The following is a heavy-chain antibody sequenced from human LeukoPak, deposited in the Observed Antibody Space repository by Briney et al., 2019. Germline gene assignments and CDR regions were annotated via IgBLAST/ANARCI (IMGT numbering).Heavy chain of an antibody. D-gene: IGHD3-22*01. CDR1: NYSITSGHF. V-gene: IGHV4-38-2*01. Sequence: SETLSLTCAVSNYSITSGHFWGWIRQPPGKGLDWIASVYHSGTTYYNPPLRNRDTLFGDTAKTQFALKLTSLTAADTAVYYCARDGVFHDSDGYSFDYWGQGTLVTVTA. CDR3: ARDGVFHDSDGYSFDY. J-gene: IGHJ4*02. CDR2: VYHSGTT.